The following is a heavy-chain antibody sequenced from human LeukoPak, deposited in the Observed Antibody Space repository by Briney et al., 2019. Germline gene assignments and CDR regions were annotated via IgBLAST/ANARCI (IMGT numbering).Heavy chain of an antibody. D-gene: IGHD1-26*01. CDR3: AGQWASYFDY. Sequence: SETLSLTCTVSGGXINNYYCSWIRQPPGKGLEWIGYIYYSGSTNYNPSLKSRVTISVDTSKNQFSLKLSSVTAADTAVYYCAGQWASYFDYWGQGTLVTVSS. CDR1: GGXINNYY. CDR2: IYYSGST. J-gene: IGHJ4*02. V-gene: IGHV4-59*01.